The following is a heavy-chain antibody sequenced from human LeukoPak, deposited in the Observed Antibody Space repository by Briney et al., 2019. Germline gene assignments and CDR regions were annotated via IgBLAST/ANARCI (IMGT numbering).Heavy chain of an antibody. J-gene: IGHJ4*02. CDR3: ANEYSGYDASIDY. V-gene: IGHV3-23*01. D-gene: IGHD5-12*01. Sequence: GGSLRLSCAASGFTFSSYWMNWVRQAPGKGLEWVSAISGSGGSTYYADSVKGRFTISRDNSKNTLYLQMNSLRAEDTAVYYCANEYSGYDASIDYWGQGTLVTVSS. CDR1: GFTFSSYW. CDR2: ISGSGGST.